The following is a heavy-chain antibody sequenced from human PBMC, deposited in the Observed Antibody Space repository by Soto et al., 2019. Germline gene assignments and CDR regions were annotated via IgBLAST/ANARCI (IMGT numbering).Heavy chain of an antibody. CDR2: IIPIFGTA. CDR3: ARAANSSPSRVYYFDY. Sequence: SVKVSCKASGGTFSSYAISWVRQAPGQGLEWMGGIIPIFGTANYAQKFQGRVTITADESTSTAYMGLSSLRSEDTAVYYCARAANSSPSRVYYFDYWGQGTLVTVSS. J-gene: IGHJ4*02. V-gene: IGHV1-69*13. CDR1: GGTFSSYA. D-gene: IGHD6-13*01.